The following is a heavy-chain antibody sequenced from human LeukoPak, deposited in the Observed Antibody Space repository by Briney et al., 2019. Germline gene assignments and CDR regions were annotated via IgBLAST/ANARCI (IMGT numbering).Heavy chain of an antibody. Sequence: ASVKVSCKASGYTFTGYYMHWVRQAPGQGLEWMGWINPNSGGTNYVQKFQGWVTMTRDTSISTAYMELSRLRSDDTAVYYCARSIIVVVPADDYGMDVWGKGTTVTVSS. J-gene: IGHJ6*04. CDR1: GYTFTGYY. D-gene: IGHD2-2*01. CDR3: ARSIIVVVPADDYGMDV. CDR2: INPNSGGT. V-gene: IGHV1-2*04.